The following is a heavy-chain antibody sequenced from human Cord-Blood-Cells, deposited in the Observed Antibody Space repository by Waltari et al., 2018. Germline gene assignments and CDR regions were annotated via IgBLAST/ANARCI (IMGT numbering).Heavy chain of an antibody. Sequence: EVQLVQSGAEVKKPGATVKISCKVSGYTFTDYYMHWVQQAPGKGLEWMGLVEPEDGETRYAEKFQGRVTITADTSTDTGDMEPSSLRSEDTAVYYCATGAIVVVPAAMGNYYYMDVWGKGTTVTVSS. V-gene: IGHV1-69-2*01. CDR2: VEPEDGET. J-gene: IGHJ6*03. CDR1: GYTFTDYY. CDR3: ATGAIVVVPAAMGNYYYMDV. D-gene: IGHD2-2*01.